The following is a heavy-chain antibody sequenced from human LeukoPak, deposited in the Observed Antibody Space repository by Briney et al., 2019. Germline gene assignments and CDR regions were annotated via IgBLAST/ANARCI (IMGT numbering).Heavy chain of an antibody. V-gene: IGHV3-7*01. CDR3: AREDDYIWGSYRYYFDY. CDR2: IRQDGSEK. CDR1: GFTFSSYW. Sequence: PGGSLRLSCAASGFTFSSYWMSWVRQAPGKGLEWVANIRQDGSEKYYVDSVKGRFTISRDNAKNSLYLQMNSLRAEDTAVYYCAREDDYIWGSYRYYFDYWGQGTLATVSS. D-gene: IGHD3-16*02. J-gene: IGHJ4*02.